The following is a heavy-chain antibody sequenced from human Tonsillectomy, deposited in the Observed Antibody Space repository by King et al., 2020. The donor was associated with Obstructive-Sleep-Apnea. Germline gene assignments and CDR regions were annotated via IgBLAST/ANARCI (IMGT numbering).Heavy chain of an antibody. J-gene: IGHJ5*02. V-gene: IGHV1-8*01. D-gene: IGHD2/OR15-2a*01. CDR3: VRTYSNWFDP. CDR2: LNPNSGET. CDR1: GYTFTSHD. Sequence: QLVQSGAEVKTPGASVKVSCKASGYTFTSHDINWVRQAPGQGLEWMGWLNPNSGETASAQNFQGRLTMTRNTSISTAYMELTSLRFDDTAIYYCVRTYSNWFDPWGQGTLVTVYS.